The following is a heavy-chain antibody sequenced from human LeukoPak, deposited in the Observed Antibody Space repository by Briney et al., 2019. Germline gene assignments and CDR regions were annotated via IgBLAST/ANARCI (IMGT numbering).Heavy chain of an antibody. CDR2: ISYDGSNK. CDR1: GFTFSDYA. J-gene: IGHJ3*02. Sequence: PGRSLRLSCAASGFTFSDYALHWVRQAPGKGLEWVAVISYDGSNKYYADSVEGRFTISRDNSKNTLYLQMNSLRTEDTTVYYCARDLEDSSPFGAFDMWGQGTMVTVSS. D-gene: IGHD3-22*01. V-gene: IGHV3-30-3*01. CDR3: ARDLEDSSPFGAFDM.